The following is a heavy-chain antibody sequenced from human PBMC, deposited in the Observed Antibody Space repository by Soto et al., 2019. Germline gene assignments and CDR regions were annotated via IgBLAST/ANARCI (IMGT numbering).Heavy chain of an antibody. Sequence: QVHLVQSGAEVEKPGSSVKVSCKASGDTFSSYSFTWVRQAPGQGLEWMGRIIPILGITNYAQKFQGRVTITADKSTSTAYMELSSLRSEDTAVYYCATDKDSTDDYWGQGTLVTVSS. V-gene: IGHV1-69*08. CDR2: IIPILGIT. CDR3: ATDKDSTDDY. CDR1: GDTFSSYS. J-gene: IGHJ4*02. D-gene: IGHD2-2*01.